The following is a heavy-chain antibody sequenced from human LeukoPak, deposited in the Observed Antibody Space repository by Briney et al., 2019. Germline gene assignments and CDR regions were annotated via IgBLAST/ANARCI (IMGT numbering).Heavy chain of an antibody. V-gene: IGHV3-23*01. D-gene: IGHD3-22*01. CDR2: FYGRGDST. Sequence: GGSLRLSCDVSGFTFSHYGMSWVRQAAGKGAEGVAGFYGRGDSTYYAESVRGRFTISRGTSKNTLYLQVSSLRVEDTAVYYCARDPYYYDSSAFYPFDYWGQGTLVTVSS. CDR3: ARDPYYYDSSAFYPFDY. J-gene: IGHJ4*02. CDR1: GFTFSHYG.